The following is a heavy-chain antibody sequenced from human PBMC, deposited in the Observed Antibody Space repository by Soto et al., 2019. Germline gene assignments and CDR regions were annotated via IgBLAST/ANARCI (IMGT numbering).Heavy chain of an antibody. D-gene: IGHD5-12*01. CDR3: ARDGYAGAFDF. CDR1: GFAFSAYY. CDR2: IKQDGSEK. V-gene: IGHV3-7*03. J-gene: IGHJ4*02. Sequence: QLVESGGALVQPGGSLRLSCAASGFAFSAYYMSWVRQAPGKGLEWVANIKQDGSEKYYVDSVKGRFTISRDNARNSLYLQMNGLRVEDTAVYYCARDGYAGAFDFWCQGTLVPVSS.